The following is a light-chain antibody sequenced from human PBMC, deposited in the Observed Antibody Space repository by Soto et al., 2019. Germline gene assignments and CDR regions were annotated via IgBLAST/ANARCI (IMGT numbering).Light chain of an antibody. V-gene: IGLV2-14*03. J-gene: IGLJ1*01. CDR2: DVF. CDR1: SNDVGGYNY. Sequence: QSVLTQDASVSGSPGQSITISCTGTSNDVGGYNYVSWYQQHPGKAPKLMIYDVFTRPSGVSNRFSGSKSGNTASLTISALQAEDEADYYCTSWTSTSTYVFGSGTKVTVL. CDR3: TSWTSTSTYV.